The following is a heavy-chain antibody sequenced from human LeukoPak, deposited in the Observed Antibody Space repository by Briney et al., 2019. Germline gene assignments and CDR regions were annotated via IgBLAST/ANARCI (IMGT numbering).Heavy chain of an antibody. CDR2: ISAYNGNT. CDR3: AREGSGSYHTLPYYYYYYMDV. J-gene: IGHJ6*03. Sequence: GASVKVSCKASGYTFTSYGISWVRQAPGQGLEWMGWISAYNGNTNYAQKLQGRVTMTTDTSTSTAYMELRSLRSDDTAVYYCAREGSGSYHTLPYYYYYYMDVWGKGTTVTVSS. D-gene: IGHD1-26*01. V-gene: IGHV1-18*01. CDR1: GYTFTSYG.